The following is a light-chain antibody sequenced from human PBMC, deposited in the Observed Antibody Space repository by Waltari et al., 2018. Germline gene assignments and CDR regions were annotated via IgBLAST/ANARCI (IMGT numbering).Light chain of an antibody. CDR1: QGISTY. CDR2: AAS. V-gene: IGKV1-13*02. Sequence: DRVTITCRASQGISTYLNWYQQKPGKAPKRLIYAASSLESGVPSRFSGSGSGTDFTLTISSLQPEDFATYYCLQYNSNPLTFGGGTKVEIK. J-gene: IGKJ4*01. CDR3: LQYNSNPLT.